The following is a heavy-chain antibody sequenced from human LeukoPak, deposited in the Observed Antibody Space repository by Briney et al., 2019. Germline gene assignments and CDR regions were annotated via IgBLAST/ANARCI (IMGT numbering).Heavy chain of an antibody. Sequence: SETLSLTCAVYGGSFSGYYWSWIRQPPGKGLEWIGEINHSGSTNYNPSLKSRVTISVDTSKNQFSLKLSSVTAADTAVYYCNLDFDYWGQGTLVTVPS. CDR2: INHSGST. D-gene: IGHD1-1*01. V-gene: IGHV4-34*01. CDR3: NLDFDY. J-gene: IGHJ4*02. CDR1: GGSFSGYY.